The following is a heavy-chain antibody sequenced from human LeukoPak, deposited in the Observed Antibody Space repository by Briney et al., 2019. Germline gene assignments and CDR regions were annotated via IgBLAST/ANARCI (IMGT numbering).Heavy chain of an antibody. CDR2: ISGSGGST. V-gene: IGHV3-23*01. Sequence: GGSLRLSCAASGFTFSRYAMSWVRQAPGKGLEWVSAISGSGGSTNYADSVKGRFTISRDNSKNTLYLQMNSLRAEDTAVYYCAKDVGRYFDWSALDYWGQGTLVTVSS. CDR3: AKDVGRYFDWSALDY. CDR1: GFTFSRYA. J-gene: IGHJ4*02. D-gene: IGHD3-9*01.